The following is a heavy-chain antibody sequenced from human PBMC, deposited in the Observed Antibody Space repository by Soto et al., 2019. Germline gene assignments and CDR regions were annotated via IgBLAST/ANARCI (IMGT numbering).Heavy chain of an antibody. V-gene: IGHV1-8*02. Sequence: GASVKVSCKASGYSFTNYGINWVRQATGQGLEWMGWMNPNSGNTGYAQKFQGRVTMTRNTSISTAYMELSSLRSEDTAVYYCARENTRDYYYYGMDVWGQGTTVTVSS. CDR2: MNPNSGNT. CDR3: ARENTRDYYYYGMDV. J-gene: IGHJ6*02. CDR1: GYSFTNYG.